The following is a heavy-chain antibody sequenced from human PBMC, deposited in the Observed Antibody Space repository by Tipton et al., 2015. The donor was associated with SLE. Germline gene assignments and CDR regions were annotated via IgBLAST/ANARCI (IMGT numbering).Heavy chain of an antibody. D-gene: IGHD1-26*01. Sequence: SLRLSCAASGFTFTNSWMHWVRQAPGKGLVWVSRISDGSSTTYADSVRGRFTTSRDNAKNTLYLQMNSLRAEDTAVYYCARYSRGSLDSWGQGTLVTVSS. J-gene: IGHJ4*02. V-gene: IGHV3-74*03. CDR1: GFTFTNSW. CDR2: ISDGSST. CDR3: ARYSRGSLDS.